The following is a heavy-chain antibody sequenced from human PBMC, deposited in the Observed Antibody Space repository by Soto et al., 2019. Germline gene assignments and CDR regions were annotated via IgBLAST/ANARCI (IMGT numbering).Heavy chain of an antibody. D-gene: IGHD6-13*01. CDR2: IDPSDSYT. J-gene: IGHJ4*02. CDR1: GYSFTSYW. Sequence: EVQLVQSGAEVKKPGESLRISCKGSGYSFTSYWISWLRQMPGKGLEWLGRIDPSDSYTNYSPSFQGRVTISADKSISTAYLQWSSLKASDTAMYYCARLQAAAGDNDLTFDYWGQGPLVTVSS. CDR3: ARLQAAAGDNDLTFDY. V-gene: IGHV5-10-1*01.